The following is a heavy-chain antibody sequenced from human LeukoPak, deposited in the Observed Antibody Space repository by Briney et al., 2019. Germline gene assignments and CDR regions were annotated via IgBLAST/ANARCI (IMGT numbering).Heavy chain of an antibody. CDR3: ARTRGYYFDY. Sequence: ASVRVSCKASGYSFTNYYMHWGRQAPGQGLEWMGMINPSGGSTTYAQKFQGRVTMTRAMSTRTVYMELRSLTSEDTAVYYCARTRGYYFDYWGQGTLVTVSS. J-gene: IGHJ4*02. V-gene: IGHV1-46*01. CDR2: INPSGGST. CDR1: GYSFTNYY.